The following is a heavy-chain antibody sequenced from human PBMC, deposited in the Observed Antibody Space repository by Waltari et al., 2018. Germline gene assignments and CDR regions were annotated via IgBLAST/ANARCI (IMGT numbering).Heavy chain of an antibody. D-gene: IGHD5-12*01. J-gene: IGHJ3*01. CDR1: GGSFSSYY. CDR3: ARISGLDYATPM. CDR2: INHAGNI. Sequence: QVQLQQWGAGLLKPSETLSLTCGVRGGSFSSYYWSWIRQSPGTGLEWIGEINHAGNIHYNPSFKSRVTMAIDTARNQFSLEVKSVIAADTAVYFCARISGLDYATPMWGLGTVVTVSS. V-gene: IGHV4-34*01.